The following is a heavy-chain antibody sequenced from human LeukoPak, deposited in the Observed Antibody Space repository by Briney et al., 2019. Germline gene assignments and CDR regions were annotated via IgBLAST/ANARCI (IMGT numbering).Heavy chain of an antibody. CDR2: INPNSGGT. J-gene: IGHJ4*02. Sequence: ASVKVSCKASGYTFTGYYMHWVRQAPGQGLEWMGWINPNSGGTNYAQKFQGRVTMTRDTSISTAYMELSRLRSDDTAVYYCARVGAEDSSSWCDYWGQGTLVTVSS. CDR3: ARVGAEDSSSWCDY. V-gene: IGHV1-2*02. D-gene: IGHD6-13*01. CDR1: GYTFTGYY.